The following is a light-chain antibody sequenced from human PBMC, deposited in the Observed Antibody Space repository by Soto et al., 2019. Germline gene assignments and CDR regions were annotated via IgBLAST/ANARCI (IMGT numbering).Light chain of an antibody. CDR3: QHYSDSTRT. CDR2: GGS. V-gene: IGKV3-20*01. CDR1: QAIRSTS. Sequence: EIVLTQSPCTLSLSPGEGATLACRASQAIRSTSLVLYQKKPGQAPRLLMYGGSTRASGFPDRFSGRGFETDFTFTISGGEPEDFAVYFCQHYSDSTRTSGQGTRVEI. J-gene: IGKJ1*01.